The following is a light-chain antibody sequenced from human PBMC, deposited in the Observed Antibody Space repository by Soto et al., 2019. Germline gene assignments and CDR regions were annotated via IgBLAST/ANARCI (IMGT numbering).Light chain of an antibody. V-gene: IGKV3-20*01. Sequence: EIVLTQSPGTLSLSPGERATLSYRASQSVNNNYLAWYQQKPGQAPRLLIYGASRRATGIPDRFSGSGSGTDFTLTISRLEPEDFAVYSCQQYGSSPLTFGGGTKVEIK. CDR2: GAS. CDR3: QQYGSSPLT. CDR1: QSVNNNY. J-gene: IGKJ4*01.